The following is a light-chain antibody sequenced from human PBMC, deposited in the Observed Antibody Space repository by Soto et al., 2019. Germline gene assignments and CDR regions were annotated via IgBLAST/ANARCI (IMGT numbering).Light chain of an antibody. CDR2: GPS. J-gene: IGKJ2*01. Sequence: ETVLTQSPGTLYLSSGARATLSCRANATVNNNFLAWYGQQPGQAPRLLIHGPSRRASGIPDRFSGSGSGTDFTLTISRLEPEDFAVYYCQQYGNFPYTFGQGTKVQIK. CDR3: QQYGNFPYT. CDR1: ATVNNNF. V-gene: IGKV3-20*01.